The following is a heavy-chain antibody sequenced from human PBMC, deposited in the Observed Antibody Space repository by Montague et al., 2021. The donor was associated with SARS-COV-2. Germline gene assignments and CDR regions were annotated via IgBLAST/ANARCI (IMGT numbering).Heavy chain of an antibody. J-gene: IGHJ5*02. CDR1: GGSISSYY. CDR2: MFHSGIT. CDR3: ARTEYNWNDWFDP. V-gene: IGHV4-59*13. Sequence: SETLSLTCSVSGGSISSYYWSWIRQSPGKGLEWIGYMFHSGITDYNPSLKSRVTISVDMSKNQFSLQLNSVTAADSAVYYCARTEYNWNDWFDPWGQGTLVTVSS. D-gene: IGHD1-20*01.